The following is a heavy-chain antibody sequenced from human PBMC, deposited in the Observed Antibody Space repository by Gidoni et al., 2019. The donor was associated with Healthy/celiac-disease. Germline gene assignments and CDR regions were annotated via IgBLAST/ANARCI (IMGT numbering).Heavy chain of an antibody. CDR1: GGSISSSSYY. J-gene: IGHJ4*02. V-gene: IGHV4-39*01. Sequence: QLQLQESGPGLVKPSETLSLTCTVSGGSISSSSYYWGWIRQPPGKGLEWIGSIYYSGSTYYNPSLKSRVTISVDTSKNQFSLKLSSVTAADTAVYYCARHERPATINIFDYWGQGTLVTVPS. D-gene: IGHD1-1*01. CDR3: ARHERPATINIFDY. CDR2: IYYSGST.